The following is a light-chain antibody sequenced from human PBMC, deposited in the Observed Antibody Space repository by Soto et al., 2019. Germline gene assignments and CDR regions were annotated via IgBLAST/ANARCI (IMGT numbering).Light chain of an antibody. J-gene: IGKJ3*01. CDR2: AAS. CDR3: QKYNTAPFT. CDR1: QGIRNY. V-gene: IGKV1-27*01. Sequence: DIQMTQSPSSLSASVGDRVTISCRASQGIRNYLSWYQQKPGKVPKLLIYAASTLQSGVPSRFSGSGSGTDFSLTISSLQPEDVATYYCQKYNTAPFTFGPGTKVDIK.